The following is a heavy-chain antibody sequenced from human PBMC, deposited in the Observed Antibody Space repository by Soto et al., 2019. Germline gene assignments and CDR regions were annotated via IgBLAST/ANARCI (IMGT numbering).Heavy chain of an antibody. V-gene: IGHV1-69*04. CDR1: GGTFSSYT. J-gene: IGHJ4*02. CDR2: IIPILGIA. CDR3: ARENPSPENYFDY. Sequence: GASVKVSCKASGGTFSSYTISWVRQAPGQGLEWMGRIIPILGIANYAQKFQGRATITADKSTSTAYMELSSLRSEDTAVYYCARENPSPENYFDYWGQGTLVTVSS.